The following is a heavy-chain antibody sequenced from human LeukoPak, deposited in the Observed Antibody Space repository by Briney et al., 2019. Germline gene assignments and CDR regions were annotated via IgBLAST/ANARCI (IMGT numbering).Heavy chain of an antibody. D-gene: IGHD5-12*01. CDR1: GFTFSGSA. V-gene: IGHV3-73*01. Sequence: GGSLRLSCAASGFTFSGSAMHWVRQASGKGLEWVGRIRSKANSYATAYAASVKGRFTISRDNSKNTLYLQMNSLRAEDTAVYYCAQLTRWLPDGMDVWGQGTTVTVSS. CDR3: AQLTRWLPDGMDV. CDR2: IRSKANSYAT. J-gene: IGHJ6*02.